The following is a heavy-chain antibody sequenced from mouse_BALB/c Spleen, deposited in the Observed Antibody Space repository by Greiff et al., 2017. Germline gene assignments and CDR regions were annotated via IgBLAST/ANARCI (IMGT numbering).Heavy chain of an antibody. CDR2: IDPENGDT. D-gene: IGHD1-2*01. CDR3: NSRTTATDWDFEV. V-gene: IGHV14-4*02. Sequence: VQLQQSGAELVRSGASVKLSCTASGFNIKDYYMHWVKQRPEQGLEWIGWIDPENGDTEYAPKFQGKATMTADTSSNTAYLQLSSLTSEDTAAYYCNSRTTATDWDFEVWGAGTTVTVSS. CDR1: GFNIKDYY. J-gene: IGHJ1*01.